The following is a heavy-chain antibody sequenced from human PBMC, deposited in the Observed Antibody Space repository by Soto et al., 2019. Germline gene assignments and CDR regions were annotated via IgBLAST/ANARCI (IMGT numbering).Heavy chain of an antibody. D-gene: IGHD2-15*01. CDR2: IYYSGST. V-gene: IGHV4-39*01. CDR1: GGSISSTSYY. J-gene: IGHJ4*02. CDR3: ARDGAASGYFDY. Sequence: QLQLQESGPGLVKPSETLSLTCTVSGGSISSTSYYWGWIRQPPGKGLEWIGSIYYSGSTYYKSSLMSRVTISVDTSKNLFSLKVISVTAADTAVYYCARDGAASGYFDYWGQGTLVTVSS.